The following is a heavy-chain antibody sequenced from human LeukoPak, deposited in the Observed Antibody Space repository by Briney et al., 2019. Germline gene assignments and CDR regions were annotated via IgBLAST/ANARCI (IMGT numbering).Heavy chain of an antibody. CDR1: GYTFTSYD. CDR3: ARDSGGAFDI. Sequence: LEASVTVSCKASGYTFTSYDINWVRQAPGQGLEWMGGIIPIFGTANYAQKFQGRVTITADESTSTAYMELSSLRSEDTAVYYCARDSGGAFDIWGQGTMVTVSS. D-gene: IGHD6-19*01. J-gene: IGHJ3*02. CDR2: IIPIFGTA. V-gene: IGHV1-69*13.